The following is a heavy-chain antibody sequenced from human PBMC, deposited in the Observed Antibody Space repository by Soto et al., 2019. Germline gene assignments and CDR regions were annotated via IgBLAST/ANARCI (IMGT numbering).Heavy chain of an antibody. D-gene: IGHD2-21*02. J-gene: IGHJ4*02. Sequence: PGGSLRLSCAASGFTFSSYWMHWVRQAPGKGLVWVSRINSDGSSTSYADSVKGRFTISKDNAKNTLYLQMNSLRAEDTAVYYCARDGPRGIVVVTAIFDYWGQGTLVTVSS. CDR3: ARDGPRGIVVVTAIFDY. V-gene: IGHV3-74*01. CDR1: GFTFSSYW. CDR2: INSDGSST.